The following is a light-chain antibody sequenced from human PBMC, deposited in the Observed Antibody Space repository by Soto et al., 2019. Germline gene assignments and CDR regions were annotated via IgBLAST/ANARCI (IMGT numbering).Light chain of an antibody. CDR2: GAA. V-gene: IGKV3-20*01. CDR3: QQYSDSVLT. Sequence: EIVLTQSPATLSLSTGERATLSCRASQTLTSNYLAWYQQKPGQAPRLLIHGAASRATGIPDRFSGSGSGTDFTLTISRLEPEDFAVYYCQQYSDSVLTFGGGTKVEIK. J-gene: IGKJ4*01. CDR1: QTLTSNY.